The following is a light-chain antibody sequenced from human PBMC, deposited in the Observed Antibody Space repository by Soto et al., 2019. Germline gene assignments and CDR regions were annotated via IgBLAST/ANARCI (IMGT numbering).Light chain of an antibody. Sequence: DIVLTQSPGTLSLSPGERASLSCRASQNIDTFLAWYQQKPGQAPRLLMYDASHRATGIPARFSGSGSGTDFTLTITRLEPADVAVYYCQQRYNWPLTFGAGARVEI. J-gene: IGKJ4*01. CDR1: QNIDTF. CDR2: DAS. V-gene: IGKV3-11*01. CDR3: QQRYNWPLT.